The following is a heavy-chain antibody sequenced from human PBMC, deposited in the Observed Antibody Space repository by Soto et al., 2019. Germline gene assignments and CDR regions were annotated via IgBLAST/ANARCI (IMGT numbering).Heavy chain of an antibody. J-gene: IGHJ4*02. V-gene: IGHV3-48*02. CDR1: GFTFSSYS. D-gene: IGHD6-6*01. CDR3: ARERRSRSSLHLGVDY. Sequence: GGSLRLSCAASGFTFSSYSMNWVRQAPGKGLEWVSYISSSSSTIYYVDSVKGRFTISRDNAKNSLYLQMNSLRDEDTAVYYCARERRSRSSLHLGVDYWGQGTLVTVSS. CDR2: ISSSSSTI.